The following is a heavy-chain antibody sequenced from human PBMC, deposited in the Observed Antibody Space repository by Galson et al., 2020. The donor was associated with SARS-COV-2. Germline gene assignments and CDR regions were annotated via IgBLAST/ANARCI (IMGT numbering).Heavy chain of an antibody. CDR3: ARDRSGSYSGWFDP. D-gene: IGHD1-26*01. CDR1: GFTFSSYA. CDR2: ISYDGSNK. J-gene: IGHJ5*02. V-gene: IGHV3-30-3*01. Sequence: GGSLRLSCAASGFTFSSYAMHWVRQAPGKGLEWVAVISYDGSNKYYADSVKGRFTISRDNSKNTLYLQMNSLRAEDTAVYYRARDRSGSYSGWFDPWGQGTLVTVSS.